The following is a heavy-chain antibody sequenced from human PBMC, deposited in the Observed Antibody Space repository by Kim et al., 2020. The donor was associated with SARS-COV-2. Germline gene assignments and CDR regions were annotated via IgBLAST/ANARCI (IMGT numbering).Heavy chain of an antibody. CDR3: AKGEYGSGSYGAMDV. Sequence: GGSLRLSCAASGFTFDDYAMHWVRQAPGKGLEWVSLISWDGGSTYYADSVKGRFTISRDNSKNSLYLQMNSLRAEDTALYYCAKGEYGSGSYGAMDVWGQGTTVTVSS. J-gene: IGHJ6*02. D-gene: IGHD3-10*01. CDR1: GFTFDDYA. CDR2: ISWDGGST. V-gene: IGHV3-43D*03.